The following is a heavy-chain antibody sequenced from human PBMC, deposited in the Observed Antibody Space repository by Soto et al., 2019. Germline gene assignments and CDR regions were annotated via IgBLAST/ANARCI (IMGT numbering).Heavy chain of an antibody. J-gene: IGHJ4*02. Sequence: ASVKVSCKASGYTFTSYAMHWVRQAPGQRLEWMGWINAGNGNTKYSQKFQGRVIITRDTSTSTAYMELRSLRSDDTAVYYCARGRGIAVAGDFDYWGQGTLVTVSS. V-gene: IGHV1-3*01. CDR3: ARGRGIAVAGDFDY. D-gene: IGHD6-19*01. CDR1: GYTFTSYA. CDR2: INAGNGNT.